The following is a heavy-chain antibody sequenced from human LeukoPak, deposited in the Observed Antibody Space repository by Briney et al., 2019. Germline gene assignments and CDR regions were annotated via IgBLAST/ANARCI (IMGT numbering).Heavy chain of an antibody. CDR3: AKELDSSGYFDY. Sequence: SGGSLRLSCAASGFTFSTYAMSWVRQAPGKGLEWVSAISGSGGKTYYADPVKGRFTIARDNSKNTLYLQMNSLRAEDKAVYYCAKELDSSGYFDYWGQGTLDTVSS. CDR2: ISGSGGKT. V-gene: IGHV3-23*01. D-gene: IGHD3-22*01. CDR1: GFTFSTYA. J-gene: IGHJ4*02.